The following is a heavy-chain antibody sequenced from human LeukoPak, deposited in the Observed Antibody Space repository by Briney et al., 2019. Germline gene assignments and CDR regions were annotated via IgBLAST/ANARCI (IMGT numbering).Heavy chain of an antibody. CDR1: GYTFIDYY. Sequence: ASLTVSFTASGYTFIDYYMHWVRQAPGQGLEWMGWINPNSGGTNYAQKFQGRVTMTRDTSISTAYMELSRLRSDDTAVYYCARYGERYGSYFDLWGRGTLVTVSS. V-gene: IGHV1-2*02. CDR3: ARYGERYGSYFDL. CDR2: INPNSGGT. D-gene: IGHD3-10*01. J-gene: IGHJ2*01.